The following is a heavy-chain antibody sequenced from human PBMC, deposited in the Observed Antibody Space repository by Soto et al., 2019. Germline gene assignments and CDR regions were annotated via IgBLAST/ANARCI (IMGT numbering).Heavy chain of an antibody. CDR1: GFSLSTSGVG. J-gene: IGHJ6*02. Sequence: HITFKESGPTLVKPTQTLTLTCTFSGFSLSTSGVGVGWIRQPPGEALKWLALIYSDDDKRYSPSLRSRLTITKDASKNQVVLTTTNMAPVDTATYYCAHRTIPVYGMDVWGQGTTVTVSS. CDR2: IYSDDDK. D-gene: IGHD3-9*01. CDR3: AHRTIPVYGMDV. V-gene: IGHV2-5*02.